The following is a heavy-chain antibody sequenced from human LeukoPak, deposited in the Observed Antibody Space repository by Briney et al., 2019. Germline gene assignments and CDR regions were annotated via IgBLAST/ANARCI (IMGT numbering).Heavy chain of an antibody. CDR2: IRSKAYGGTT. D-gene: IGHD3-3*01. J-gene: IGHJ5*02. CDR3: TRGSHLYYDFWSGYSGVTWFDP. CDR1: GFTFGDYA. Sequence: GGSLRLSCTASGFTFGDYAMSWFRQAPGKGLEWVGFIRSKAYGGTTEYAASVKGRFTISRDDSKSIAYLQMNSLKTEDTAVYYCTRGSHLYYDFWSGYSGVTWFDPWGQGTLVTVSS. V-gene: IGHV3-49*03.